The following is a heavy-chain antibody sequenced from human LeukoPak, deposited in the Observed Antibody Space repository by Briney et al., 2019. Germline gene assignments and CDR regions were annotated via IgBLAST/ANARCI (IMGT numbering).Heavy chain of an antibody. CDR2: ISSSHIDL. CDR3: AREHDVLTGGLDY. D-gene: IGHD3-9*01. V-gene: IGHV3-21*01. CDR1: GFTFNRYI. Sequence: GGSLRLSCAASGFTFNRYIMHWVRQGPGKGLEWVSSISSSHIDLKYADSVKGRFTISRNNARNSLSLQMNSLGVDDTATYYCAREHDVLTGGLDYWGQGTLVTVSS. J-gene: IGHJ4*02.